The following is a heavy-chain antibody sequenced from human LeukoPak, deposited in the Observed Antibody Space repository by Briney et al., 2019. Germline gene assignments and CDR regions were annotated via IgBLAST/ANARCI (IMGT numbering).Heavy chain of an antibody. CDR2: ISRSSTYI. V-gene: IGHV3-21*04. CDR3: AKDRGIVVVGRFDP. D-gene: IGHD2-2*01. J-gene: IGHJ5*02. CDR1: GFTFSNYR. Sequence: GGSLRLSCAASGFTFSNYRMNWVRQAPGKGLEWVSSISRSSTYIYHADSVKGRFTISRDNSKKTLYLQMNNLRAEDTAFYYCAKDRGIVVVGRFDPWGQGTLVTVSS.